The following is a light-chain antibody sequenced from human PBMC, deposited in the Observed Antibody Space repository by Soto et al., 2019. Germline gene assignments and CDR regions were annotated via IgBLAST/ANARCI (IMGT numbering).Light chain of an antibody. CDR1: QSVTSGY. V-gene: IGKV3-20*01. Sequence: EIVLAQSPGTLSLSPGESAILSCRASQSVTSGYFAWYQQKPGQAPRLLIYGISMRAAGIPDRFSGSGSGTDFTLTISRLEPEDSAMYYCQDYGTPGTFGQGTRVEIK. J-gene: IGKJ1*01. CDR3: QDYGTPGT. CDR2: GIS.